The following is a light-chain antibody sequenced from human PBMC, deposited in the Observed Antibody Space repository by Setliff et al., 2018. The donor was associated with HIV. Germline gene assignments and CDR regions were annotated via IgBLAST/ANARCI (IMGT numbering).Light chain of an antibody. V-gene: IGLV2-14*03. Sequence: QSALTQPASVSGSPGQSITISCTGTGSDVATSKYVSWYQQHPGKAPKLIIYDIVTRPSGVSNRFSGSKSGGTASLTISGLRAEDEADYYCSIHRSRGYVFGSGTKVT. CDR1: GSDVATSKY. J-gene: IGLJ1*01. CDR3: SIHRSRGYV. CDR2: DIV.